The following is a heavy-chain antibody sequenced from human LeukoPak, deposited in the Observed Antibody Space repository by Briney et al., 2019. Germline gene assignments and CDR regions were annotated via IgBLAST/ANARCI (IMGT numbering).Heavy chain of an antibody. CDR3: ARQSSSSWYLAIDY. CDR1: GGSFSGYY. V-gene: IGHV4-34*01. CDR2: INHSGST. Sequence: SETLSLTCAVYGGSFSGYYWSWIRQPPGKGLEWIGEINHSGSTNYNPSLKSRVTTSVDTSKNQFSLKLSSVTAADTAVYYCARQSSSSWYLAIDYWGQGTLVTVSS. J-gene: IGHJ4*02. D-gene: IGHD6-13*01.